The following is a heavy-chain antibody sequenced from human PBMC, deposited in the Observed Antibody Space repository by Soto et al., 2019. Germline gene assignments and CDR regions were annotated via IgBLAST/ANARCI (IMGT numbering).Heavy chain of an antibody. D-gene: IGHD2-8*01. CDR1: GFTLDNG. V-gene: IGHV3-23*01. CDR2: IDYSGANT. J-gene: IGHJ4*02. CDR3: VSWVSAHFDN. Sequence: LRLSCAASGFTLDNGMTWVRQAPGKGLEWISTIDYSGANTHYADSVKCRFTISRDKSRNTVALQMSNLRAGDTALYYCVSWVSAHFDNWGQGTLVTVSS.